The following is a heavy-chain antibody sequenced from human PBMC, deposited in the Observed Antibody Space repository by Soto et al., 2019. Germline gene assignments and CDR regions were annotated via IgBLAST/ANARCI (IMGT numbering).Heavy chain of an antibody. D-gene: IGHD2-15*01. Sequence: EVQLVESGGGLVQPGGSLRLSCAASGFTVSSNYMTWVRQAPGKGLEWVSLIQSGGRTYYAGYVRGRFIISRDNSNNTLFRQMNSMRVEDPAVYYRARDDVDCSGGRCYGVPMDVWGKGTTVTVSS. CDR3: ARDDVDCSGGRCYGVPMDV. J-gene: IGHJ6*03. CDR1: GFTVSSNY. CDR2: IQSGGRT. V-gene: IGHV3-66*01.